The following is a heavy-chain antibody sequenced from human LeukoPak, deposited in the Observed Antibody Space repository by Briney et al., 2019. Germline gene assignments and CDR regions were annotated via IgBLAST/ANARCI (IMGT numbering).Heavy chain of an antibody. J-gene: IGHJ3*02. D-gene: IGHD3-10*01. CDR3: ARALLWFGEFGLFASSAGKNDAFDI. Sequence: SETLSLTCTVSGGSISSGGYYWSWIRQPAGKGLEWIGRIYTSGNTNYNPSLKSRATISVDTSKNQFSLKLSSVTAADTAVYYCARALLWFGEFGLFASSAGKNDAFDIWGQGTLVTVSS. V-gene: IGHV4-61*02. CDR1: GGSISSGGYY. CDR2: IYTSGNT.